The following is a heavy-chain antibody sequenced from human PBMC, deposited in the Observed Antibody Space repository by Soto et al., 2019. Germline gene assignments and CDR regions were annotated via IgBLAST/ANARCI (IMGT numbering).Heavy chain of an antibody. Sequence: QVQLVESGGGMVQPGRSLRLSCAASGFTFSSYGMHWVRQAPGKGLEWVAVIWYDGSNKYYADSVKGRFTISRDNSKNTLYLQMNSLRAEDTAVYYCARDSIVVVVAAKLDALDIWGQGTMVTVSS. J-gene: IGHJ3*02. CDR2: IWYDGSNK. V-gene: IGHV3-33*01. CDR1: GFTFSSYG. CDR3: ARDSIVVVVAAKLDALDI. D-gene: IGHD2-15*01.